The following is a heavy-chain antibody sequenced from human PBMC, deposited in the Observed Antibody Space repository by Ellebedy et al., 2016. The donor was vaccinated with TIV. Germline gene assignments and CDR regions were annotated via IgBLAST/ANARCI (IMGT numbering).Heavy chain of an antibody. CDR2: IKQDGSEK. V-gene: IGHV3-7*03. CDR1: GFTFSSHW. D-gene: IGHD3-22*01. CDR3: AKHRRESSGYHFEN. Sequence: GESLKISCAASGFTFSSHWMSWVRQAPGKGLEWVANIKQDGSEKYYVDSVKGRFTISRDKAKNSLYLQMNSLRVEDTAVYHCAKHRRESSGYHFENWGQGILVTVSS. J-gene: IGHJ4*02.